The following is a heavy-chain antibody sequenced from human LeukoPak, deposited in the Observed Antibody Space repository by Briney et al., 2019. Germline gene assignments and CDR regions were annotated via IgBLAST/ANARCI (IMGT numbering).Heavy chain of an antibody. CDR1: GFTFGTYA. CDR3: ARIASHSSSWYDGGY. Sequence: GGSLRLSCTASGFTFGTYAMSWVRQAPGEGLEWLSSISGGSTSSYYADSVKGRFTISRDNAKNTLYLQMNSLRAEDTGVYYCARIASHSSSWYDGGYWGQGTLVTVSS. CDR2: ISGGSTSS. J-gene: IGHJ4*02. D-gene: IGHD6-13*01. V-gene: IGHV3-23*01.